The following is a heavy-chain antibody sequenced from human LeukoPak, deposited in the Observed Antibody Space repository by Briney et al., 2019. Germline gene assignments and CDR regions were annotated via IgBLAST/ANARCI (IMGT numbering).Heavy chain of an antibody. CDR2: VVPMFDTA. CDR3: ARDNDSRDPPHFDY. V-gene: IGHV1-69*06. D-gene: IGHD3-16*01. CDR1: GGNFTEYA. Sequence: GASVKVSCKASGGNFTEYAINWVRQAPRQGLEWMGGVVPMFDTASYAQKFQGRLTITADMSTTTAYMELSSLRSEDSAVYYCARDNDSRDPPHFDYWGQGTLVTVSS. J-gene: IGHJ4*02.